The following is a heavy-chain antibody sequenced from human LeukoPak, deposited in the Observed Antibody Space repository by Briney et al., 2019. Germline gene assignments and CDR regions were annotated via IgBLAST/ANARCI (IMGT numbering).Heavy chain of an antibody. Sequence: GGSLRLSCAASGFTFSESWMTWVRQAPGKGLEWVAHIKDDGTDKYYVDSVTGRFTISRDNTKNSLFLQMTSLTAEDTAVYYCATWDNAWEFAYWGQGTLVSVSS. V-gene: IGHV3-7*05. CDR1: GFTFSESW. J-gene: IGHJ4*02. CDR2: IKDDGTDK. CDR3: ATWDNAWEFAY. D-gene: IGHD1-26*01.